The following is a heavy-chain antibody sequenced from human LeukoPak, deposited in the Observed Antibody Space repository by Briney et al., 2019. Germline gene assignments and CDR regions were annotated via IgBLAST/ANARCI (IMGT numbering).Heavy chain of an antibody. V-gene: IGHV3-7*01. Sequence: PGGSLRLSCAASGFTFSSYWVSWVRQAPGKGLEWVANIKQDGCEKYYVDSVKGRFTISRDNAKNSLYLQMNSLRAEDTAVYYCARHKPEWELQHYFDYWGQGTAVIVSS. CDR1: GFTFSSYW. CDR3: ARHKPEWELQHYFDY. D-gene: IGHD1-26*01. CDR2: IKQDGCEK. J-gene: IGHJ4*02.